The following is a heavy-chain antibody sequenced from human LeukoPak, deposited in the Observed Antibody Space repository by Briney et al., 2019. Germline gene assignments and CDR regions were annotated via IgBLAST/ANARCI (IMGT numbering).Heavy chain of an antibody. CDR3: KKFYYDILTGYFDDY. Sequence: ASVKVSCKASGYTFATYGISWVRQAPGQGLEWMGWIITYNGNTNYAQRLQGRVTMTTDTSTSTAYMELSSLRSEDTAVYYCKKFYYDILTGYFDDYWGQGTLVTVSS. CDR1: GYTFATYG. V-gene: IGHV1-18*01. J-gene: IGHJ4*02. CDR2: IITYNGNT. D-gene: IGHD3-9*01.